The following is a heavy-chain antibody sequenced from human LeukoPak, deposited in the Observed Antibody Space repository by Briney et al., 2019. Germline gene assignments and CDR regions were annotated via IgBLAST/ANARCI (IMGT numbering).Heavy chain of an antibody. CDR3: ARVPDPDYYDSSGATLDY. D-gene: IGHD3-22*01. J-gene: IGHJ4*02. CDR1: GYTFTGYY. Sequence: ASVKVSCKASGYTFTGYYMHWVRQAPGQGLEWMGWINPNSGGTNYAQKFQGRVTMTRDTSISTAYMELSRLRSDDTAVYYCARVPDPDYYDSSGATLDYWGQGTLVTVSS. CDR2: INPNSGGT. V-gene: IGHV1-2*02.